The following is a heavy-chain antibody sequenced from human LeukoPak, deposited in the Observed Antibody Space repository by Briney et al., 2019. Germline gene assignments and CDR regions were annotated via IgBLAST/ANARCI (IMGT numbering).Heavy chain of an antibody. D-gene: IGHD1-1*01. CDR1: GFTFTSYT. CDR2: ISSSSDRI. CDR3: VRGRNNRYSFDS. J-gene: IGHJ4*02. V-gene: IGHV3-48*02. Sequence: PGGSLRLSCAASGFTFTSYTMNWVRQAPGKGLEWVSYISSSSDRIYYADSVKGRFTISRDNAKNSLFLQMDSLRDEDTAIYYCVRGRNNRYSFDSWGQGTLVTVSS.